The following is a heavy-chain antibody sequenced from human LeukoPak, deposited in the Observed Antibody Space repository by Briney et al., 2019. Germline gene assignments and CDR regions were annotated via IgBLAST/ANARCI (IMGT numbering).Heavy chain of an antibody. CDR2: IASGGSST. J-gene: IGHJ4*02. CDR1: GFTFSSYW. D-gene: IGHD4-23*01. CDR3: ARGRPHGNDY. Sequence: GGSLRLSCAASGFTFSSYWMNWVRQAPGKGLVWVSRIASGGSSTTYAVSVKGRFSISRDNAKNTLYLQMNSLRVEDTAVYYCARGRPHGNDYWGQGTLVTVSS. V-gene: IGHV3-74*01.